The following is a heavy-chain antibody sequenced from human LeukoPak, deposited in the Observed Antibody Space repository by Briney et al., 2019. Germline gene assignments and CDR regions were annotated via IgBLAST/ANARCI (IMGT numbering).Heavy chain of an antibody. D-gene: IGHD4-17*01. Sequence: QTGGSLRLSCAASGFTFSSYAMHWVRQAPGKGLEWVAVISYDGSNKYYADSVKGRFTISRDNSKNTLYLQMNSLRAEDTAVYYCATLNTVQFDYWGQGTLVTVSS. CDR1: GFTFSSYA. V-gene: IGHV3-30*01. J-gene: IGHJ4*02. CDR3: ATLNTVQFDY. CDR2: ISYDGSNK.